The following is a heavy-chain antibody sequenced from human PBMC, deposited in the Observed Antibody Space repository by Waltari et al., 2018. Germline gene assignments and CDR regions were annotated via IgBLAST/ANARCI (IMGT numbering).Heavy chain of an antibody. J-gene: IGHJ6*02. CDR2: IIPSFGKA. CDR1: GGTFSSYA. Sequence: QVQLVQSGAEVKKPGSSVKVSCKASGGTFSSYAISWVRQAPGQGLEWMGGIIPSFGKANYAQKFQGRVTITADESTSTAYMELSSLRSEDTAVYYCARTLVQGVIITPRDYYYGMDVWGQGTTVTVSS. CDR3: ARTLVQGVIITPRDYYYGMDV. V-gene: IGHV1-69*13. D-gene: IGHD3-10*01.